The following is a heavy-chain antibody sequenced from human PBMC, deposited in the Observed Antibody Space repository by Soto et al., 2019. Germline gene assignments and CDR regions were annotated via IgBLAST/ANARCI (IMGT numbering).Heavy chain of an antibody. CDR1: GYTFTNYG. CDR3: ARDRQNWNYWDF. Sequence: QVQLVQSGAEGKKPGASVKVSCKASGYTFTNYGISWVRQAPGQGLEWMGWIVAYNGNTNFAQKFQGRVTLTIDTSTTTAYMELRSLTSDDTAVYFCARDRQNWNYWDFWGKGTLVTVSS. V-gene: IGHV1-18*01. D-gene: IGHD1-1*01. J-gene: IGHJ4*02. CDR2: IVAYNGNT.